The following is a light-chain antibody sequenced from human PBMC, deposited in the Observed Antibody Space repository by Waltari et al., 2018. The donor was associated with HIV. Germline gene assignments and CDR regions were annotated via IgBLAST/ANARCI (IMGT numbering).Light chain of an antibody. Sequence: QSVLTQPPSVSGAPGQRVTISCTGSSSNIGAGYDVHWYQQLPGTAPKLLIYGTSNRPSGVADRVAGCKSCTAASLGSTGLQAEDEADDSCQSYDSSLGGWGVLGGGAKLTV. CDR2: GTS. CDR1: SSNIGAGYD. J-gene: IGLJ2*01. CDR3: QSYDSSLGGWGV. V-gene: IGLV1-40*01.